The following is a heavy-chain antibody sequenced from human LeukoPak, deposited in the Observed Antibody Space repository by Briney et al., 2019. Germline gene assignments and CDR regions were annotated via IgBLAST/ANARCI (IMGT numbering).Heavy chain of an antibody. CDR1: GFTVSNTY. D-gene: IGHD5-12*01. CDR2: IYTGGKT. J-gene: IGHJ3*02. V-gene: IGHV3-53*01. Sequence: PGASLRLSCAASGFTVSNTYMTWVRQAPGKGLEWVSLIYTGGKTYYADSVKGRFTISRDDSENTLYLQMNRLRADDAAVYHCAREHSLVAIHDAFDIWGQGTMVTVSS. CDR3: AREHSLVAIHDAFDI.